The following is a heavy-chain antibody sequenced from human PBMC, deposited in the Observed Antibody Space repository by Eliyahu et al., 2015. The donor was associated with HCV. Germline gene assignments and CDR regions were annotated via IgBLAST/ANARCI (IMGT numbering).Heavy chain of an antibody. Sequence: QVQLQQWGAGLLKPSETLXLXCXVYGGSFXGYYWSWIRQXPGKGLEXXGEIXHSGSTNYNPSLKSRVTISVDTSKNQXSLKLSSVTAADTAVYYCARSRLGRLGYCSGGSCYSRYFQHWGQGTLVTVSS. D-gene: IGHD2-15*01. V-gene: IGHV4-34*01. J-gene: IGHJ1*01. CDR1: GGSFXGYY. CDR3: ARSRLGRLGYCSGGSCYSRYFQH. CDR2: IXHSGST.